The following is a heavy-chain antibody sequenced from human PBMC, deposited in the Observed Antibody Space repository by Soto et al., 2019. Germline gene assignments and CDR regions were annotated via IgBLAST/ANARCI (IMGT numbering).Heavy chain of an antibody. CDR2: LSSSSSYI. CDR1: GFTFSSYN. D-gene: IGHD4-17*01. J-gene: IGHJ6*03. Sequence: VQLVESGGGLVKPGGSLRLSCAASGFTFSSYNMNWVRQAPGKGLEWVSSLSSSSSYIYYADSVKGRFTISRDNAKTSLYLQMNSLRAEDTAVYYCAGGGIMYGDYRSMDVWGKGTTVTVSS. V-gene: IGHV3-21*01. CDR3: AGGGIMYGDYRSMDV.